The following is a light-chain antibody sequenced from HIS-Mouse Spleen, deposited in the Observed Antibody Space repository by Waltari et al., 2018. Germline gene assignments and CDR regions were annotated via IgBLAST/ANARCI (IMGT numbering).Light chain of an antibody. CDR2: GAS. J-gene: IGKJ4*01. CDR3: QQYGSSPPLT. CDR1: QSVSGSY. Sequence: EIVLTQSPGTLSLSPGERATLSCRASQSVSGSYLAWYQQKPGQAPRLLIDGASSRATGIPDRFSGSGSGTDFTLTISSLEPEDFAVYYCQQYGSSPPLTFGGGTKVEIK. V-gene: IGKV3-20*01.